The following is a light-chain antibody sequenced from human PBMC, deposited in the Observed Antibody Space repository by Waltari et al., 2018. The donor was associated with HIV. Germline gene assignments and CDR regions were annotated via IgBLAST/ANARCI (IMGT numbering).Light chain of an antibody. J-gene: IGKJ3*01. CDR2: AAS. CDR1: QGISNY. CDR3: QQYNSPPFT. Sequence: DIQMTQFPSSLSASVGDRVPITCRASQGISNYLALYQHPPGKVPKILISAASALHSGVPSRLSGRGSGTDFTLTISSLQPEDVATYYCQQYNSPPFTFGPGTKVDIK. V-gene: IGKV1-27*01.